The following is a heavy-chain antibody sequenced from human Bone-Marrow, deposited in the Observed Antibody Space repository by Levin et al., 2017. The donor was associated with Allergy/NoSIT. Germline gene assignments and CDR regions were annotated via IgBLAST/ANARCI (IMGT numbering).Heavy chain of an antibody. Sequence: SETLSLTCAVSGASISSSNWWNWVRQTPGGGLEWFGEIFHSGIANYNPSLKSRILISVDKSKNHFSLHLNSVTAADTALYYCTRRNSSWATFTFDIWGHGTMVTVS. V-gene: IGHV4-4*02. D-gene: IGHD1/OR15-1a*01. CDR3: TRRNSSWATFTFDI. CDR2: IFHSGIA. CDR1: GASISSSNW. J-gene: IGHJ3*02.